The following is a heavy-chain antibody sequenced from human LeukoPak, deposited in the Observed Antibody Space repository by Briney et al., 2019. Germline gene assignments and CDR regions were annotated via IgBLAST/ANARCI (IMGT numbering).Heavy chain of an antibody. D-gene: IGHD3-16*02. CDR3: TTDHYDYVWGSYRPDY. V-gene: IGHV3-15*01. CDR2: IKSKADGGTT. CDR1: GFSVSDNY. Sequence: GGSLRLSCAASGFSVSDNYVNWVRQAPGKGLEWVGRIKSKADGGTTDYAAPVKGRFIISRDDSKNTLYLQMNSLKTEDTAVYYCTTDHYDYVWGSYRPDYWGQGTLVTVSS. J-gene: IGHJ4*02.